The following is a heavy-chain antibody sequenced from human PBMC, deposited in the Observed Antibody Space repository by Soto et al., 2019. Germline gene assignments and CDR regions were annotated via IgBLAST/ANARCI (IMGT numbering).Heavy chain of an antibody. D-gene: IGHD3-10*01. V-gene: IGHV4-39*01. CDR1: GGSISSSSYY. CDR2: IYYSGST. J-gene: IGHJ6*02. CDR3: ARHRDVYYGMDV. Sequence: SETLSLTCTVSGGSISSSSYYWGWIRQPPGKGLEWIGSIYYSGSTYYNPSLKSRVTISVDTSKNQFSLKLSSVTAADTAVYYCARHRDVYYGMDVWGQGTTVT.